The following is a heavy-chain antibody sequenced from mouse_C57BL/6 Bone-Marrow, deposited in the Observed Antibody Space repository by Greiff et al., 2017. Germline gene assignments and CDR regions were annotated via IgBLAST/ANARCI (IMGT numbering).Heavy chain of an antibody. Sequence: VQLQQSGTELVKPGASVKLSCKASGYTFTSSWMHWVKQRPGQGLEWIGNINPSNGGTNYNEKFKGKATLTVDKSSSTAYMQLSSLTSEDSAVYCGARSIGVRGDYAMDDWGQGTSVTVSS. V-gene: IGHV1-53*01. J-gene: IGHJ4*01. D-gene: IGHD2-14*01. CDR2: INPSNGGT. CDR1: GYTFTSSW. CDR3: ARSIGVRGDYAMDD.